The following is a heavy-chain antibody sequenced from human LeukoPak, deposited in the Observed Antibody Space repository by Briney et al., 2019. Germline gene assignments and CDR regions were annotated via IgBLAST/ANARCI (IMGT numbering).Heavy chain of an antibody. D-gene: IGHD4-17*01. Sequence: GGSLRLSCAASGFTITAYAMSWVRQSPGKGLEWVSGIGITSEYIHYADSVKGRFTISRDSSKNTVYLEMSSLRAEDAAVYYCVKDPNGDYVGAFDTWGQGTMVIVSS. V-gene: IGHV3-23*01. CDR3: VKDPNGDYVGAFDT. CDR1: GFTITAYA. J-gene: IGHJ3*02. CDR2: IGITSEYI.